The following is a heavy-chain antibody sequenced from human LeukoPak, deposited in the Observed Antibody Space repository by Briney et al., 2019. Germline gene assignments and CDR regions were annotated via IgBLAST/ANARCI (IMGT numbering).Heavy chain of an antibody. CDR2: ISSSGSTI. CDR1: GFSFDDYA. CDR3: AELGITMIGGV. D-gene: IGHD3-10*02. J-gene: IGHJ6*04. V-gene: IGHV3-48*03. Sequence: GRSLRLSCAASGFSFDDYAMHWVRQAPGKGLEWVSYISSSGSTIYYADSVKGRFTISRDNAKNSLYLQMNSLRAEDTAVYYCAELGITMIGGVWGKGTTVTISS.